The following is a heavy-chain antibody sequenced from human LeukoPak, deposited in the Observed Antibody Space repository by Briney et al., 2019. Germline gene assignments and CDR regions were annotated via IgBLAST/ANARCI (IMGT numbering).Heavy chain of an antibody. CDR1: GFTFSSYA. CDR2: ISGSGGST. J-gene: IGHJ4*02. V-gene: IGHV3-23*01. CDR3: AKDHLPGIVVADRDY. D-gene: IGHD6-19*01. Sequence: GGSLRLSCAASGFTFSSYAMHWVRQAPGKGLEWVSDISGSGGSTYYADSVKGRFTISRDNSKNTLYLQINSLRAEDTAVYYCAKDHLPGIVVADRDYWGQGTLVTVSS.